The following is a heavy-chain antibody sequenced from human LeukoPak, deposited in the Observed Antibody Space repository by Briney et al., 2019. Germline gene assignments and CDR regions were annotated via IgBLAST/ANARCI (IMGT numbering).Heavy chain of an antibody. Sequence: GGSLRLSCEASGFTFSSYAMRWVRQAPGKGLEWVSSISSSSSYIYYADSVKVRFTISRDNAKNSLYLQMNSLRDEDTAVYYCARFTRLLRFLEAYYMDVWGNGTTVTVSS. V-gene: IGHV3-21*01. CDR2: ISSSSSYI. D-gene: IGHD3-3*01. CDR1: GFTFSSYA. CDR3: ARFTRLLRFLEAYYMDV. J-gene: IGHJ6*03.